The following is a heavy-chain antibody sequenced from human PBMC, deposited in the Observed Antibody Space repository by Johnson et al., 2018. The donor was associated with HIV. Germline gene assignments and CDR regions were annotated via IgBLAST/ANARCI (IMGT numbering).Heavy chain of an antibody. CDR2: SNSDGSIT. J-gene: IGHJ3*02. CDR3: TREWGMITFGGVIHRNALDS. V-gene: IGHV3-74*01. CDR1: GLIFSRSW. Sequence: VQLVESGGGLVQPGGSLRLSCAASGLIFSRSWMHWVRQAPGKGLVWVSRSNSDGSITNYADSVKGRFTISRDKAKNTLHLQMNSLRAEDTAVDYCTREWGMITFGGVIHRNALDSWGQGAMVTVSS. D-gene: IGHD3-16*01.